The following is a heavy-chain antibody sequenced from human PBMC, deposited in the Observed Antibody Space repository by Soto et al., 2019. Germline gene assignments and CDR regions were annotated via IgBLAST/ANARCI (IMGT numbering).Heavy chain of an antibody. CDR3: ARGGHGSGSTLRPHYYYGMDV. CDR1: GGSISSGGYY. Sequence: QVQLQESGPGLVKPSKTLSLTCTVSGGSISSGGYYWSWIRQHPGKGLEWIGYIYYSGSTYYNPALKSRVTISVDTSKNQCSLKLSSVTAADTAVYYCARGGHGSGSTLRPHYYYGMDVWGHGTTVTVSS. D-gene: IGHD3-10*01. CDR2: IYYSGST. J-gene: IGHJ6*02. V-gene: IGHV4-31*03.